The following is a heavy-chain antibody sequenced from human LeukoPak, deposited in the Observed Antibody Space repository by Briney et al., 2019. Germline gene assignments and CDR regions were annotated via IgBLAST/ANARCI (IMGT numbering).Heavy chain of an antibody. V-gene: IGHV4-38-2*01. CDR1: GHSISSNYY. CDR2: IYHNGET. J-gene: IGHJ5*02. CDR3: ARQIDREVPVYSHH. D-gene: IGHD2-2*01. Sequence: PSETLSLTCAVSGHSISSNYYWGWSRQPPGKGLEWIGSIYHNGETYYSPSLKSRVTMSVDTSKNQFSLKLKSVNAARTAVYSCARQIDREVPVYSHHWGQGTLVPVSS.